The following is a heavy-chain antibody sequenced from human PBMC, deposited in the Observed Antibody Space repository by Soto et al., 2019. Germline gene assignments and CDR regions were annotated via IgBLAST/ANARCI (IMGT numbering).Heavy chain of an antibody. CDR2: INAGNGNT. D-gene: IGHD6-19*01. CDR3: ARDSSGPTNWFDP. Sequence: GDSVKVSCKASGYTFTSSAMHWVRQAPGQRLEWMGWINAGNGNTKYSQKFQGRVTITRDTSASTAYMELSSLRSEDTAVYYCARDSSGPTNWFDPWGQGTLVTVSS. J-gene: IGHJ5*02. V-gene: IGHV1-3*01. CDR1: GYTFTSSA.